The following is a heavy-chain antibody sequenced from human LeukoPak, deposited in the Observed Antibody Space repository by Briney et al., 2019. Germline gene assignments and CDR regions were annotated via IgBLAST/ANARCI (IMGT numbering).Heavy chain of an antibody. CDR1: GGSISSYY. CDR3: ARTGGSFYFYYYMDV. CDR2: IYNSGST. D-gene: IGHD1-26*01. J-gene: IGHJ6*03. V-gene: IGHV4-4*07. Sequence: SETLSLTCTVSGGSISSYYWSWIRQPAGKGLEWIGRIYNSGSTTYNPSLKSRVTMSVDTSKNQFSLKLSSVTAADTAVYYCARTGGSFYFYYYMDVWGKGTTVTVSS.